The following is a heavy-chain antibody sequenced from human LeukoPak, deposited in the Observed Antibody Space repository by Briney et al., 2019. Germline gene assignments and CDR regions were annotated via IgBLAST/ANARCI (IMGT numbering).Heavy chain of an antibody. V-gene: IGHV3-23*01. J-gene: IGHJ4*02. Sequence: GGSLRLSCAASGFNFTRCAMSWVRQAPGKGLEWVATFSKITGSTYHADSVKGRFTISGDTSKDTVFLQMNSLRAEDTAVYYCATGTRETTTYFDYWGQGTLVTVSS. CDR3: ATGTRETTTYFDY. CDR2: FSKITGST. D-gene: IGHD4-17*01. CDR1: GFNFTRCA.